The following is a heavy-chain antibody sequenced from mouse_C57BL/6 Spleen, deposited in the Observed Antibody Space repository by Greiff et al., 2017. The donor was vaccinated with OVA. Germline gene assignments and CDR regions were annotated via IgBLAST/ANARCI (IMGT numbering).Heavy chain of an antibody. CDR1: GYTFTSYW. CDR3: ARSEDYYYGSSYYFDD. J-gene: IGHJ2*01. Sequence: VQLQQSGAELVKPGASVKLSCKASGYTFTSYWMQWVKQRPGQGLEWIGEIDPSDSYTNYNQKFKGKATLTVDTSSSTAYMQLSSLTSEDSAVYYCARSEDYYYGSSYYFDDWGQGTTLTVSS. CDR2: IDPSDSYT. D-gene: IGHD1-1*01. V-gene: IGHV1-50*01.